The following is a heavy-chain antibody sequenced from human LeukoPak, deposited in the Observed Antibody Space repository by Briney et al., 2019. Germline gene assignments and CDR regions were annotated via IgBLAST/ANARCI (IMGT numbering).Heavy chain of an antibody. CDR1: GFPSATNT. Sequence: GGSLRLSGAALGFPSATNTLTGVGRPPGKGRDWVSIIYRNGDTYYADSVKGRFTISRDNAKNSLYLQMNSLRAEDTAVYYCARAEGSSWNGIRLTYYYYGMDVWGQGTTVTVSS. CDR2: IYRNGDT. J-gene: IGHJ6*02. V-gene: IGHV3-21*01. D-gene: IGHD6-13*01. CDR3: ARAEGSSWNGIRLTYYYYGMDV.